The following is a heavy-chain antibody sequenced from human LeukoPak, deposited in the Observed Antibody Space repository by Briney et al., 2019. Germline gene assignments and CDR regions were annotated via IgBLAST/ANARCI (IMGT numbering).Heavy chain of an antibody. CDR3: ARRMQAAGHYYYYMDV. D-gene: IGHD6-13*01. V-gene: IGHV1-8*01. CDR1: GYTFTSYD. Sequence: GASVKVSCKASGYTFTSYDINWVRQATGQGLEWMGWMNPNSGNTGYAQKFQGRVTMTRNTSISTAYMELSSLRSEDTAVYYCARRMQAAGHYYYYMDVWGKGTTVTVSS. CDR2: MNPNSGNT. J-gene: IGHJ6*03.